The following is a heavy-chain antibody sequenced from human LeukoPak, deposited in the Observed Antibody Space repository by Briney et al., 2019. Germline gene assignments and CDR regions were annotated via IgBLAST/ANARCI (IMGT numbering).Heavy chain of an antibody. CDR2: ISSSSSYI. D-gene: IGHD6-13*01. Sequence: GGSLRLSCAASGFTFSSYSMNWVRQAPGKGLEWVSSISSSSSYIYYADSVKGRFTISRDNAKNSLYLQMDSLRAEDTAVYYCARDQMAAAAALDYWGQGTLVTVSS. J-gene: IGHJ4*02. CDR1: GFTFSSYS. CDR3: ARDQMAAAAALDY. V-gene: IGHV3-21*01.